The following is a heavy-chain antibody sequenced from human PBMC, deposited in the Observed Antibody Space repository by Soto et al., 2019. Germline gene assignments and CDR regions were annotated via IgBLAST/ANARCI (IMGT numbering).Heavy chain of an antibody. V-gene: IGHV4-30-4*01. D-gene: IGHD3-16*01. Sequence: QVLLQESGPGLVKPSQTLSLTCTVSGGSISSGDYYWSWIRQPPGKGLEWIGYIYHSGSTYYNPSLKSRVFKSVSTSKDQFSLKRSSVAGADTAVYFRAKADGGNYFDYWGQGTLVTVSS. CDR1: GGSISSGDYY. J-gene: IGHJ4*02. CDR2: IYHSGST. CDR3: AKADGGNYFDY.